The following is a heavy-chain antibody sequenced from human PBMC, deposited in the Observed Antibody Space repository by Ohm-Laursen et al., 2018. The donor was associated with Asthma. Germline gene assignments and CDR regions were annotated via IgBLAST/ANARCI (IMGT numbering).Heavy chain of an antibody. V-gene: IGHV3-23*01. Sequence: GSLRLSCAASGYTFSRYSIHWVRQIPGKGLEWVSTISGSGDSTYYADSVKGRFTISRDNSKNTLYLQMNSLRAEDTAVYYCAKDPKIDYYDSSGYYYVLKFSSSALNGFDYWGQGTLVTVSS. CDR1: GYTFSRYS. CDR2: ISGSGDST. J-gene: IGHJ4*02. D-gene: IGHD3-22*01. CDR3: AKDPKIDYYDSSGYYYVLKFSSSALNGFDY.